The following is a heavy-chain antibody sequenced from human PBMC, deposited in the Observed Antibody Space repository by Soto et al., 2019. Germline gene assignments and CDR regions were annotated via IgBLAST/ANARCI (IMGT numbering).Heavy chain of an antibody. Sequence: SETLSLTCAVYGGSFSGYYWSWIRQPPGKGLEWIGEINHSGSTNYNPSLKSRVTISVDTSKNQFSLKLSSVTAADTAVYYCARGGYLDYGGQGTLVTVSS. CDR1: GGSFSGYY. V-gene: IGHV4-34*01. CDR2: INHSGST. J-gene: IGHJ4*02. CDR3: ARGGYLDY.